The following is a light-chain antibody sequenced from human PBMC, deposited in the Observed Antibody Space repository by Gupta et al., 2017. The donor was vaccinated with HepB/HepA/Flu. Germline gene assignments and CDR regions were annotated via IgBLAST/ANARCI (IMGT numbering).Light chain of an antibody. J-gene: IGKJ5*01. CDR2: GAS. CDR3: QQYNNWPPRVT. CDR1: QSVSSN. V-gene: IGKV3-15*01. Sequence: EIVMTHSPATLSVSQGERATLSCRASQSVSSNLAWYQQKPGQAPRLLIYGASTRATGIPARFSGSGSGTEFTLTISSLQSEDFAVYYCQQYNNWPPRVTFGQGTRLEIK.